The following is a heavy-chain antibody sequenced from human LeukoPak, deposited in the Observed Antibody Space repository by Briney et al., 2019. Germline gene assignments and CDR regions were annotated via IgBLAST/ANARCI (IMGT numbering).Heavy chain of an antibody. D-gene: IGHD2-2*01. CDR2: ISSSSSYI. J-gene: IGHJ6*03. CDR1: GFTFSSYS. Sequence: KTGGSLRLSCAASGFTFSSYSMNWVRQAPGKGLEWVSSISSSSSYIYYADSVKGRFTISRDNAKNSLYLQMNSLRAEDTAVYYCARDNQRGRRDIVVVPAAQPYYYYMDVWGKGTTVTVSS. CDR3: ARDNQRGRRDIVVVPAAQPYYYYMDV. V-gene: IGHV3-21*01.